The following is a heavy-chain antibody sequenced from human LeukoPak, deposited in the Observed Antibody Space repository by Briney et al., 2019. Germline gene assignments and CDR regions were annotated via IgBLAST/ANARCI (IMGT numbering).Heavy chain of an antibody. CDR3: AKDLLRDRWFGES. D-gene: IGHD3-10*01. CDR1: GFAFSTYG. V-gene: IGHV3-30*02. CDR2: IRYDGSNE. J-gene: IGHJ5*02. Sequence: QSGGSLRLSCAASGFAFSTYGMHWVRQAPGKGLEWVAFIRYDGSNEYYADSVKGRFTISRDTSKNTLYLQMNNLRAEDTAVYYCAKDLLRDRWFGESWGQGTLVTVSS.